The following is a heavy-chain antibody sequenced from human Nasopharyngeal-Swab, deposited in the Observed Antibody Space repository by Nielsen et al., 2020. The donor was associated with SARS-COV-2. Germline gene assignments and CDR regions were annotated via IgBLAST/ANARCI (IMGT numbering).Heavy chain of an antibody. CDR1: AHTFTTFW. CDR2: IFPGDSDT. J-gene: IGHJ4*02. Sequence: GESLKISCKGSAHTFTTFWLTWVRQMPGKGLEWMGIIFPGDSDTRYSPSFQGQVTISADKSISTAYLQWSSLKASDTAMYYCARGADGYSSYFDFWGQGTLVTVSS. V-gene: IGHV5-51*01. CDR3: ARGADGYSSYFDF. D-gene: IGHD5-24*01.